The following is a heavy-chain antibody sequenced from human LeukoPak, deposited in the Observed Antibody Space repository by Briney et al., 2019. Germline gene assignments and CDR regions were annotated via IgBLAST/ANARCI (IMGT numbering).Heavy chain of an antibody. CDR2: ISGGAGST. CDR1: GFTFSTYA. V-gene: IGHV3-23*01. CDR3: AKSNSGWSTFDY. J-gene: IGHJ4*02. Sequence: GGSLRLSCAVSGFTFSTYAMSWVRQARGEGLEWVSGISGGAGSTHYADSVKGRFTVSRDNSKNTLYLQMNSLRAGDTAVYHCAKSNSGWSTFDYWGQGTLVTVSS. D-gene: IGHD6-19*01.